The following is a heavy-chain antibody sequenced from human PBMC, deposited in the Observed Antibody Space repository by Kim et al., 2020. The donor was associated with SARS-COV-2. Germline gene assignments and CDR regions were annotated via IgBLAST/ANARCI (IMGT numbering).Heavy chain of an antibody. CDR1: GFTFDDYA. Sequence: GGSMRLSCAASGFTFDDYAMHWVRQAPGKGLEWVSGISWNSGSIGYADSVKGRFTISRDNAKNSLFLQMNSLRTEDTALYYCAKDWSYDSSGYTFDYWG. CDR3: AKDWSYDSSGYTFDY. J-gene: IGHJ4*01. CDR2: ISWNSGSI. D-gene: IGHD3-22*01. V-gene: IGHV3-9*01.